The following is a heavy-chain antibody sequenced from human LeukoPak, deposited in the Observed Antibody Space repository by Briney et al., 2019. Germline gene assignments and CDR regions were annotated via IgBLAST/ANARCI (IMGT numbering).Heavy chain of an antibody. Sequence: VQPGGSLRFSCVPSGFTVNRNVMSWVRQAPGKGLEWVSLIYSDDRAFYADSVKGRFTISRNKSRNTLFLQMSSLKPEDTAIYYCARDLAGFEEPRYYYYMDVWGKGTTVTVSS. CDR2: IYSDDRA. CDR1: GFTVNRNV. J-gene: IGHJ6*03. CDR3: ARDLAGFEEPRYYYYMDV. V-gene: IGHV3-66*01. D-gene: IGHD3-9*01.